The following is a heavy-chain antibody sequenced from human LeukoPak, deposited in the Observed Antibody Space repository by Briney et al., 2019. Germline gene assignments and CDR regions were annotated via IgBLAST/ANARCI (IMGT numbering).Heavy chain of an antibody. J-gene: IGHJ4*02. Sequence: ASLKLSCKASGYTFTGYYLHCVRQAPGQALEWMVWINPNSGGTNYEQKFQGRVTMTRDTSISTAYMELSRLISDDTAVYYCARVFVDYPFDYWGQGTLVTVSS. D-gene: IGHD5-12*01. CDR2: INPNSGGT. CDR1: GYTFTGYY. V-gene: IGHV1-2*02. CDR3: ARVFVDYPFDY.